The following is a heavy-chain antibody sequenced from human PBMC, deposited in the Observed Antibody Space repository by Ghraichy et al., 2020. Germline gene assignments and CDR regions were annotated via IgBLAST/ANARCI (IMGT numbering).Heavy chain of an antibody. J-gene: IGHJ6*02. Sequence: GGSLRLSCAASGFTFSNFGMHWVRQAPGKGLEWVAVIWYDGSNKYYADSVKGRFTISRDNSKNTLYLQMNSLRAEDTAVYYCARDQRRLPTRRMDVWGQGTTVTVSS. CDR2: IWYDGSNK. CDR3: ARDQRRLPTRRMDV. D-gene: IGHD4-11*01. V-gene: IGHV3-33*01. CDR1: GFTFSNFG.